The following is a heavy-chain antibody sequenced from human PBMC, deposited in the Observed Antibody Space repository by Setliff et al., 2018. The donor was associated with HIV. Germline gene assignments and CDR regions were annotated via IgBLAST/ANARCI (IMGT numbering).Heavy chain of an antibody. CDR1: TESLSGYY. CDR2: INHRGDT. J-gene: IGHJ1*01. Sequence: SETLSLTCAVYTESLSGYYWTWIRQPPGKGLEWIGDINHRGDTKYNPSLRSRVIISVDKSKNQFSLKLSSVTAADTAVYYCARGPYYYNSSGQISAEYFQHWGQGTLVTVSS. V-gene: IGHV4-34*01. CDR3: ARGPYYYNSSGQISAEYFQH. D-gene: IGHD3-22*01.